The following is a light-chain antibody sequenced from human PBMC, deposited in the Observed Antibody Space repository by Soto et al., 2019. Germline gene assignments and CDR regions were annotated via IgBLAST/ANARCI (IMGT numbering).Light chain of an antibody. V-gene: IGKV3-20*01. CDR1: QSVSSSY. CDR3: QQYGSSPPWT. Sequence: EIVLTQSPGTLSLSPGERATLSCRASQSVSSSYLAWYQQKPGQAPRLLIYGASGRATGIPDRFSGSGSGTDFTLTISRLEPADFAVYYCQQYGSSPPWTFGQGTKVEIK. CDR2: GAS. J-gene: IGKJ1*01.